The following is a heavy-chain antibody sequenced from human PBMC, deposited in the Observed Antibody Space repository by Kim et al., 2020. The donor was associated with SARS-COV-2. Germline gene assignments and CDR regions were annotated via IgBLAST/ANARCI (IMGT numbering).Heavy chain of an antibody. J-gene: IGHJ4*02. V-gene: IGHV4-4*08. CDR2: ST. CDR3: AGSGGWYVDF. Sequence: STNYSPSLQSRVTISLAMSKNQFSLKVNSVTAADTAVYYCAGSGGWYVDFWGQGTLVTVFS. D-gene: IGHD6-19*01.